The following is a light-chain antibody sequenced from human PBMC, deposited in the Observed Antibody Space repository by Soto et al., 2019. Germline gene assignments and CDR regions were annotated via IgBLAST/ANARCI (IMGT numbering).Light chain of an antibody. CDR3: QQYGSSPLIT. J-gene: IGKJ5*01. Sequence: EIVLTQSPGTLSLSPGERATLSCRASQSVSSSYLAWYQQKPGHDPRHLIYGASSRATGIPDRFSGSGSGKDLTLTISRLEPEYFAVYYCQQYGSSPLITFGQGTRLEIK. V-gene: IGKV3-20*01. CDR2: GAS. CDR1: QSVSSSY.